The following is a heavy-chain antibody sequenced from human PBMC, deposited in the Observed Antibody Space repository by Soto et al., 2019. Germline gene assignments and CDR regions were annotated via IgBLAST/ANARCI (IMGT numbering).Heavy chain of an antibody. CDR3: ARGYGAGSPNWFDP. D-gene: IGHD3-10*01. Sequence: ASVQVSCKASGYTFPSDGISWVRQAPGQGLEWMGWLSAYNGNTNYTQKLQGRVTMTTDTSTSTAYMELRSMTADDTAVYYCARGYGAGSPNWFDPWGQGTLVTVSS. V-gene: IGHV1-18*01. CDR2: LSAYNGNT. J-gene: IGHJ5*02. CDR1: GYTFPSDG.